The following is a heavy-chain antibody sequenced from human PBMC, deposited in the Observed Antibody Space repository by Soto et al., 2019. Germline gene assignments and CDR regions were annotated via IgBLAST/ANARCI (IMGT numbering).Heavy chain of an antibody. CDR3: ARDPNFSLTFRYYGMDV. J-gene: IGHJ6*02. Sequence: SVKVSCKASGGTFSSYAISWVRQAPGQGLEWMGGIIPIFGTANYARKFQGRVALTRDTSTSTVYMELSSLTSEDTAVYYCARDPNFSLTFRYYGMDVWGQGTTVTVSS. CDR2: IIPIFGTA. V-gene: IGHV1-69*05. CDR1: GGTFSSYA.